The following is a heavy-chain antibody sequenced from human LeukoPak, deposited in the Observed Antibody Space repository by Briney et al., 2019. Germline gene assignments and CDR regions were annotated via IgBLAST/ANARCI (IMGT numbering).Heavy chain of an antibody. J-gene: IGHJ3*02. Sequence: PGGSLRLSCAASGFTFSNYAMSWVRQAPGKGLEWVSTIGGSGSLTYYTDSVRGRLTISRDNSHSTLFLQLTSLRAEDTAIYYCTKDRPNDYTSRGFKAFDIWGQGTVLTVSS. CDR2: IGGSGSLT. CDR1: GFTFSNYA. CDR3: TKDRPNDYTSRGFKAFDI. V-gene: IGHV3-23*01. D-gene: IGHD3-22*01.